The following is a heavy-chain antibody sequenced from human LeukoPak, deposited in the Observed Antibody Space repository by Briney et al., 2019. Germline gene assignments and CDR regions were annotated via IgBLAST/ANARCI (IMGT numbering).Heavy chain of an antibody. J-gene: IGHJ1*01. CDR2: INPNSGGT. CDR3: AIQGYSSSWYQVPRSGYFQH. CDR1: GYTFTGYY. Sequence: GASVKVSCKASGYTFTGYYMHWVRQAPGQGLEWMGWINPNSGGTNSAQKFQGRVTMTRDTSISTAYMELSRLRSDDTAVYYCAIQGYSSSWYQVPRSGYFQHWGQGTLVTVSS. V-gene: IGHV1-2*02. D-gene: IGHD6-13*01.